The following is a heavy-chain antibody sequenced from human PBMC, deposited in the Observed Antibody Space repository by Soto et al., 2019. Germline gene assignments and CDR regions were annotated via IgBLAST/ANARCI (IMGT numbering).Heavy chain of an antibody. Sequence: SETLSLTCAVSGVSIHNSHSFWGWIRQPPGKGLEFIANVYYSGGAHYNPSFKSRVTISVGTATNQVSLRMSSVTAADTAVYFCGGVVEGATRPTELDSWGQGTLVTVSS. D-gene: IGHD2-21*01. CDR1: GVSIHNSHSF. CDR3: GGVVEGATRPTELDS. V-gene: IGHV4-39*01. CDR2: VYYSGGA. J-gene: IGHJ4*02.